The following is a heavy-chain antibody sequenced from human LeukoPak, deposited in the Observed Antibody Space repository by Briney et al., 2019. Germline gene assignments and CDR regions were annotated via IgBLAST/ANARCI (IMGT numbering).Heavy chain of an antibody. J-gene: IGHJ4*02. CDR1: GGSFSGYY. D-gene: IGHD6-6*01. Sequence: KPSETLSLTCAVYGGSFSGYYWSWIRQPPGKGLDWIGEINHSGSTNYNPSLKSRVTISVDTSKNQFSLKLSSVTAADTAVYYCARGRRSMGAARRSGVMLDYWGQGTLVTVSS. V-gene: IGHV4-34*01. CDR3: ARGRRSMGAARRSGVMLDY. CDR2: INHSGST.